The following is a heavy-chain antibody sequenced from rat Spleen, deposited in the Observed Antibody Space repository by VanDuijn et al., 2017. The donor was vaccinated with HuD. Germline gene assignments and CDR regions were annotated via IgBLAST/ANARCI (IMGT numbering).Heavy chain of an antibody. D-gene: IGHD1-9*01. V-gene: IGHV5-7*01. CDR3: ARRHYGYTDYFDY. J-gene: IGHJ2*01. CDR2: ISYDGGST. CDR1: GFTFSSFP. Sequence: EVQLVESGGGLVEPGRSLKLSCAASGFTFSSFPMAWVRQAPKKGLEWVASISYDGGSTYYRDSVKGRFTISRDNAKSTLSLQMDSLRSEDTATYYCARRHYGYTDYFDYWGQGVMVTVSS.